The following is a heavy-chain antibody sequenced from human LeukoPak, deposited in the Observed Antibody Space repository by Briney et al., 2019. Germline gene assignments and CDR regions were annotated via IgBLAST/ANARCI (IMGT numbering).Heavy chain of an antibody. J-gene: IGHJ4*02. Sequence: PGGSLRLSCAASGFSFSDYEMNWVRQAPGKGLEWLSYISSSGNTIYYADSVKGRFTISRDNAKNSLYLQMNSLRAEDTAVYYCARVPLGELSFLDYWGQGTLVTVSS. CDR3: ARVPLGELSFLDY. CDR1: GFSFSDYE. V-gene: IGHV3-48*03. D-gene: IGHD3-16*02. CDR2: ISSSGNTI.